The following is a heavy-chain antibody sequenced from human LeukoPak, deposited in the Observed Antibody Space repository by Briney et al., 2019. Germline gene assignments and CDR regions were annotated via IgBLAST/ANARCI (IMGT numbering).Heavy chain of an antibody. J-gene: IGHJ6*03. D-gene: IGHD3-22*01. CDR1: GYTFTGYY. CDR3: ARGTYYYDSSGYNSYYYYMDV. Sequence: ASVKVSCKASGYTFTGYYMHWVRQAPGQGLEWMGWINPNSGGTNYAQKFQGRVTMTRDTSISTAYMALSRLRSDDTAVYYCARGTYYYDSSGYNSYYYYMDVWGKGTTVTISS. CDR2: INPNSGGT. V-gene: IGHV1-2*02.